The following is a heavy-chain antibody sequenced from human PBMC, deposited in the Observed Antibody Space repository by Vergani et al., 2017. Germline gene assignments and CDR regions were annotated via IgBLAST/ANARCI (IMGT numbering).Heavy chain of an antibody. Sequence: QVQLVQSGAEVKKPGASVKVSCKASGGTFSSYAISWVRQAPGQGLEWMGRIIPILGIANYAQKFQGRVTITADKSTSTAYMELSSLRSEDTAVYYCARDSSGSYRPFDYWGQGTLVTVSS. D-gene: IGHD1-26*01. V-gene: IGHV1-69*09. CDR1: GGTFSSYA. CDR3: ARDSSGSYRPFDY. CDR2: IIPILGIA. J-gene: IGHJ4*02.